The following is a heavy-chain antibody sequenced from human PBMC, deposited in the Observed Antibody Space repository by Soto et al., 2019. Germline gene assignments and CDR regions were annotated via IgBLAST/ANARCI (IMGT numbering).Heavy chain of an antibody. CDR1: GGTFSSYA. Sequence: RASVKVSCKASGGTFSSYAISWVRQAPGQGLEWMGGIIPIFGTANYAQKFQGRVTITADESTSTAYMELSSLRSEDTAVYYCARPSYFWSGYYTNYYYYYGMDVWGQGTTVTVSS. CDR2: IIPIFGTA. J-gene: IGHJ6*02. V-gene: IGHV1-69*13. D-gene: IGHD3-3*01. CDR3: ARPSYFWSGYYTNYYYYYGMDV.